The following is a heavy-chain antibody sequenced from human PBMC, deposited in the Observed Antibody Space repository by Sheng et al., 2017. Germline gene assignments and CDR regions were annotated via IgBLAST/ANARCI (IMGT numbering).Heavy chain of an antibody. CDR3: ARGIAVAGTPIDY. D-gene: IGHD6-19*01. Sequence: QVQLQQWGAGLLKPSETLSLTCAVYGGSFSGYYWSWIRQPPGKGLEWIGEINHSGSTNYNPSLKSRVTISVDTSKNQFSLKLSSVTAADTAVYYCARGIAVAGTPIDYWGQGTLVTVSS. CDR2: INHSGST. V-gene: IGHV4-34*01. CDR1: GGSFSGYY. J-gene: IGHJ4*02.